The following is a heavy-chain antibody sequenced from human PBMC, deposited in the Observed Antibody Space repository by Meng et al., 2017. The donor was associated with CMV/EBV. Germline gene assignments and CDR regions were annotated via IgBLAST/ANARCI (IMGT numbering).Heavy chain of an antibody. J-gene: IGHJ4*02. Sequence: SVKVSCKASGGTFSSYAISWVRQAPGQGLEWMGGIIPILGIVNYAQKFQGRVTITADKSTSTAYMELSSLRSEDTAVYYCARDPRRGYSYGGWGQGTLVTVSS. CDR3: ARDPRRGYSYGG. CDR1: GGTFSSYA. CDR2: IIPILGIV. V-gene: IGHV1-69*10. D-gene: IGHD5-18*01.